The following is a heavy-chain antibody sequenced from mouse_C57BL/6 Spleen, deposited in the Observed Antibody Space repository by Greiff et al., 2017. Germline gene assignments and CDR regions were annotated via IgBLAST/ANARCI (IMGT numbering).Heavy chain of an antibody. J-gene: IGHJ4*01. Sequence: VQLQQSGPVLVKPGASVKMSCKASGYTFTDYYMNWVKQSHGKSLEWIGVINPYNGGTSYNQKFKGKATLPVDKSSSTAYMELNSLTSEDSAVYYCARRYYGSSYYAMDYWGQGTSVTVSS. V-gene: IGHV1-19*01. D-gene: IGHD1-1*01. CDR1: GYTFTDYY. CDR2: INPYNGGT. CDR3: ARRYYGSSYYAMDY.